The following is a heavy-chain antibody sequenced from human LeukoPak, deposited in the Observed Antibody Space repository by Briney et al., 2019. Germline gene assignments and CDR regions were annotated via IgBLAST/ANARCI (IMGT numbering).Heavy chain of an antibody. J-gene: IGHJ4*02. CDR1: GDSINSLDL. D-gene: IGHD3-22*01. CDR2: MYLSGTT. Sequence: ASGTLSLTCTVSGDSINSLDLWSWVRQPPGKGLEWIGEMYLSGTTHSNPSVKSRVTISIDKSKDQFFLNLSSVTAADTAVYYCAGLVGRYSSGLYYYYFDYWGQGTLVTVSS. V-gene: IGHV4-4*02. CDR3: AGLVGRYSSGLYYYYFDY.